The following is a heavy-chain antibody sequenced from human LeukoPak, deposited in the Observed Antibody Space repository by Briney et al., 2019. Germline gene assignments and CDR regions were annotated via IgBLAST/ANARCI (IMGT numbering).Heavy chain of an antibody. Sequence: ASVRVSCKVSGYTLTELSMHWVRQAPGKGLEWMGGFDPEDGETIYAQKFQGRVTMTEDTSTDTAYMELSSLRSEDTAVYYCATGILGYCSSTSCPDYWGQGTLVTVSP. J-gene: IGHJ4*02. V-gene: IGHV1-24*01. CDR2: FDPEDGET. D-gene: IGHD2-2*01. CDR1: GYTLTELS. CDR3: ATGILGYCSSTSCPDY.